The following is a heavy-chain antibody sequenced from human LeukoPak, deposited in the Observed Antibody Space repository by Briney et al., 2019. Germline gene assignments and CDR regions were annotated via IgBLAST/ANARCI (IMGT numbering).Heavy chain of an antibody. V-gene: IGHV3-48*02. D-gene: IGHD3-9*01. Sequence: GGSLRLSCAASGFTFSSYAMSWVRQAPGKGLEWIAYINHNGEAIYYPEFVKGRFIISRDNAKNTLFLQMNDLRDEDTAVYYCARDYDWALDFWGQGTRVTVSS. CDR2: INHNGEAI. J-gene: IGHJ4*02. CDR1: GFTFSSYA. CDR3: ARDYDWALDF.